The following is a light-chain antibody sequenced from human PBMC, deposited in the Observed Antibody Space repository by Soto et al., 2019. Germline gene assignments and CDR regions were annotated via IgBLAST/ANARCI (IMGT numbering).Light chain of an antibody. Sequence: IRLTQSPCTLSLSPGERATLSCRASQSVSSSYLAWYQQKPGQAPRLLIYGASSRATGIPDRFSGSGTGTDFTLTISRLEPEDFAVYYCQQYGSSPRITCGQATRLEI. CDR3: QQYGSSPRIT. CDR1: QSVSSSY. CDR2: GAS. J-gene: IGKJ5*01. V-gene: IGKV3-20*01.